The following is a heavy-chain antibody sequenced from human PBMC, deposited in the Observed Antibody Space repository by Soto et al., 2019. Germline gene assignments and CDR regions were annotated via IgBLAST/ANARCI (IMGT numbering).Heavy chain of an antibody. CDR2: IIPIFGTA. CDR1: GGTFSSYA. J-gene: IGHJ4*02. Sequence: QVQLVQSGAEVKKPGSSVKVSCKASGGTFSSYAISWVRQAPGQGLEWMGGIIPIFGTANYAQKFQGRVTITADESTSTAYMKLSSLRSEDTAVYYCARERGGYSSSWDDYWGQGTLVTVSS. CDR3: ARERGGYSSSWDDY. V-gene: IGHV1-69*01. D-gene: IGHD6-13*01.